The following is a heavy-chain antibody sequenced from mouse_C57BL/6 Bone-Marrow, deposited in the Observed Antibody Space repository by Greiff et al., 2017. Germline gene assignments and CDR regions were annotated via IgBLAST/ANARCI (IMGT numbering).Heavy chain of an antibody. CDR2: INPNNGGT. CDR1: GYTFTDYY. CDR3: ARMDYDWFAY. J-gene: IGHJ3*01. D-gene: IGHD2-4*01. V-gene: IGHV1-26*01. Sequence: EVQLQQSGPELVKPGASVKISCKASGYTFTDYYMNWVKQSHGKSLEWIGDINPNNGGTSYNQKFKGKATLTVDKSSSTAYMERRSLTSEDSAVYYCARMDYDWFAYWGQGTLVTVSA.